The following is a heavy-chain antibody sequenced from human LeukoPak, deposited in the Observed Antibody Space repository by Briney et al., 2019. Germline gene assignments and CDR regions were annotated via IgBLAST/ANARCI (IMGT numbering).Heavy chain of an antibody. CDR2: ISGDGDTT. Sequence: GGSLRLSGAASGFTLTTYAMTWVRQAPGKGLEWVSAISGDGDTTYYADSVRGRFTVSKDNSENTLYLQMNSLRAEDTAVYYCARVPGSYYVDFDYWGRGTLVTVSS. CDR1: GFTLTTYA. V-gene: IGHV3-23*01. D-gene: IGHD3-10*01. CDR3: ARVPGSYYVDFDY. J-gene: IGHJ4*02.